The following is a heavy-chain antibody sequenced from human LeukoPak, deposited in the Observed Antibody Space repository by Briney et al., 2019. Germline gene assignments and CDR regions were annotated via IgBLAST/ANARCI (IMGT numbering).Heavy chain of an antibody. CDR2: IYYSGST. D-gene: IGHD5-18*01. CDR3: ASLGYSYGRGWFDP. J-gene: IGHJ5*02. V-gene: IGHV4-59*02. CDR1: GGSVSSSH. Sequence: SETLSLTCTVSGGSVSSSHWSWIRQAPGKGLEWIGYIYYSGSTNYNPSLKSRVTISVDTSKKQFSLKVSSVTAADTAVYYCASLGYSYGRGWFDPWGQGTLVTVSA.